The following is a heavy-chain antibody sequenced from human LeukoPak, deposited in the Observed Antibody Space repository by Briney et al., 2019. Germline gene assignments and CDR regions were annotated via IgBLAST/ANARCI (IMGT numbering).Heavy chain of an antibody. V-gene: IGHV1-2*02. D-gene: IGHD6-6*01. Sequence: ASVKVSCKASGYTFTGYYIHWVRQAPGQGLEWMGWIYPYSGDTNYAQNFQGRVTMTRDTSISTAYMELSSLKSDDTAVYYCTRDRNSGSSLDIWGQGTMLTVSS. J-gene: IGHJ3*02. CDR3: TRDRNSGSSLDI. CDR2: IYPYSGDT. CDR1: GYTFTGYY.